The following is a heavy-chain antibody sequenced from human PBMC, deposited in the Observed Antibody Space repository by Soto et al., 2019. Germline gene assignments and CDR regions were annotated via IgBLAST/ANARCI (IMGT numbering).Heavy chain of an antibody. D-gene: IGHD3-10*01. V-gene: IGHV4-34*01. CDR1: GGSFSGYQ. J-gene: IGHJ6*03. CDR3: ARGLILWFGELSRRGGYYYYMDV. CDR2: INDSGNI. Sequence: QVQLQQWGAGLLKPSETLSLTCAVYGGSFSGYQWTWIRQTPGKGLEWIGEINDSGNINYNPSLKSGVTIFLDAPKKQIYLKLSSVTAADTAVYYCARGLILWFGELSRRGGYYYYMDVWGEGTTVIVSS.